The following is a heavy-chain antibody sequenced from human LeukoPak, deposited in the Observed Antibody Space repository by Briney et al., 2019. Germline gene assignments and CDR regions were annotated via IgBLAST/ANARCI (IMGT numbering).Heavy chain of an antibody. CDR3: ARWAVPAPTMDV. CDR1: GGSISSGGYY. D-gene: IGHD2-2*01. CDR2: IYYSGST. Sequence: PSETLSLTCTVSGGSISSGGYYWSWIRQHPGKGLEWIGYIYYSGSTYYNPSLKSRVTISVDTSKNQFSLKLSSVTAADTAVYYCARWAVPAPTMDVWGKGTTVTVSS. J-gene: IGHJ6*03. V-gene: IGHV4-31*03.